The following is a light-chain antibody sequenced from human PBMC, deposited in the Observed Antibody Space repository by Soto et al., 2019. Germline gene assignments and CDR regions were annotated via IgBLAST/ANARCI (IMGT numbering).Light chain of an antibody. CDR1: QSISSY. Sequence: DIQMTQSPSSLSASVGDRVTITCRASQSISSYLNWYQQKPGKAPKLLIYAASSLQSGVPSRFSGSGSGTHFTLTISSLEPEDFAVYYCQQRSNWPPITFGQGTRLEIK. J-gene: IGKJ5*01. CDR2: AAS. V-gene: IGKV1-39*01. CDR3: QQRSNWPPIT.